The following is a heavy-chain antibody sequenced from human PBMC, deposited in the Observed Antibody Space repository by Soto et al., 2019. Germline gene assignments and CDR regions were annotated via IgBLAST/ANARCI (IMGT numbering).Heavy chain of an antibody. D-gene: IGHD3-3*01. J-gene: IGHJ6*02. CDR1: GYTFTSYD. CDR2: MNPNSGNT. V-gene: IGHV1-8*01. Sequence: ASVKVSCKASGYTFTSYDINWVRQATGQGLEWMGWMNPNSGNTGYAQKFQGRVTMTRNTSISTAYMELGSLRSEDTAVYYCARTIRVTIFGVVIDYYYYYGMDVWGQGTTVTVSS. CDR3: ARTIRVTIFGVVIDYYYYYGMDV.